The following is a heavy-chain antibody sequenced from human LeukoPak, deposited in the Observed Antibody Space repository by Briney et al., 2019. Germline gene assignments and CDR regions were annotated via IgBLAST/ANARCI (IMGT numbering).Heavy chain of an antibody. Sequence: GGSLRLSCAASGFIFSNYAMSWVRQAPGKGLEWVSGISWNSGSIGYADSVKGRFTISRDNAKNSLYLQMNSLRAEDTAVYYCAGGPYSSSQLSSFDPWGQGTLVTVSS. J-gene: IGHJ5*02. D-gene: IGHD6-6*01. CDR1: GFIFSNYA. CDR3: AGGPYSSSQLSSFDP. V-gene: IGHV3-9*01. CDR2: ISWNSGSI.